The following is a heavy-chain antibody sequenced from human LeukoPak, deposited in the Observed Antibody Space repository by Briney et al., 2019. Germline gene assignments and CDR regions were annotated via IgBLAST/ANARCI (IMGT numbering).Heavy chain of an antibody. V-gene: IGHV5-51*01. CDR2: IYPGDSDT. CDR3: ARSVDYYDFWSGYYFDY. D-gene: IGHD3-3*01. CDR1: GYSLTSYW. J-gene: IGHJ4*02. Sequence: GESLRISCKGSGYSLTSYWIGWVRQMPGKGLEWMGIIYPGDSDTRYSPSFQGQVTISADKSISTAYLQWSSLKASDTAMYYCARSVDYYDFWSGYYFDYWGQGTLVTVSS.